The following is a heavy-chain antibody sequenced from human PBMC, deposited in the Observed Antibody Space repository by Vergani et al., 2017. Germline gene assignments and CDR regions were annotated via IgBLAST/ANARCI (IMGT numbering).Heavy chain of an antibody. V-gene: IGHV3-30*18. J-gene: IGHJ4*02. CDR3: AKDRSSGYYHLYYFDY. CDR1: GFTFSSYG. D-gene: IGHD3-22*01. Sequence: QVQLVESGGGVVQPGRSLRLSCAASGFTFSSYGMHWVRQAPGKGLEWVAVISYDGSNKDYADSVKGRFTISRDNSKNTLYLQMNSLRAEDTAVYYCAKDRSSGYYHLYYFDYWGQGTLVTVSS. CDR2: ISYDGSNK.